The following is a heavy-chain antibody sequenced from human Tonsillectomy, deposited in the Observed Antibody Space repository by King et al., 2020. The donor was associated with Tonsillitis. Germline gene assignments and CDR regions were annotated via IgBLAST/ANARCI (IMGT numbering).Heavy chain of an antibody. CDR2: LNPNNGGT. J-gene: IGHJ3*02. CDR3: ARDSMDDGGVEEAFDI. V-gene: IGHV1-2*02. CDR1: GYTFTGYY. D-gene: IGHD4-23*01. Sequence: QLVQSGAEVKKPGASVKVSCKASGYTFTGYYIHCVRQAPGQGLEWMGWLNPNNGGTHYEQKFQGRVTMTRDTSISTAYMELSRLRSDDTAVYYCARDSMDDGGVEEAFDIWGQGTMVTVSS.